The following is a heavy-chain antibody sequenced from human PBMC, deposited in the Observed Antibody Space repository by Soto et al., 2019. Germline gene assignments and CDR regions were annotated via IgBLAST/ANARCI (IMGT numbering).Heavy chain of an antibody. Sequence: ASVKVSCKASGYTFTSYAMHWVRQAPGQRLEWMGWINAGNGNTKYSQKFQGRVTITRDKSASTAYMELSSLRSEDTAVYYCARLGETYYYDRWGQGTLVTVSS. CDR1: GYTFTSYA. CDR3: ARLGETYYYDR. CDR2: INAGNGNT. V-gene: IGHV1-3*01. D-gene: IGHD3-22*01. J-gene: IGHJ4*02.